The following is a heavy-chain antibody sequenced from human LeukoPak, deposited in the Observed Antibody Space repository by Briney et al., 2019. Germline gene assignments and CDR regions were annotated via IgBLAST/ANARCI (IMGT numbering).Heavy chain of an antibody. CDR1: EFAFGSYA. D-gene: IGHD2-15*01. V-gene: IGHV3-23*01. CDR3: GSHRGYCSGGTCYSAFFDY. J-gene: IGHJ4*02. CDR2: IGDSGDNT. Sequence: GGSLRLSCAASEFAFGSYAMTWVRQAPGKGPEWVAAIGDSGDNTYYTESMRGRFTISRDNSKNTLYLQMNSLRAEDTAVYYCGSHRGYCSGGTCYSAFFDYWGQGTLVTVSS.